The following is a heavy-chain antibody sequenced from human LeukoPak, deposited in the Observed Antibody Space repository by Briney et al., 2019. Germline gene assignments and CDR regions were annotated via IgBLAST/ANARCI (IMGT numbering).Heavy chain of an antibody. CDR3: ARHSYDFWSGSKNWFDP. CDR1: GYSFTSYW. D-gene: IGHD3-3*01. J-gene: IGHJ5*02. Sequence: GESLKISCKGSGYSFTSYWIGWVRQMPGKGLEWMGIIYPGDSDSRYSPSFQGQVTISVDKSISTAYLQWSSLKASDTAMYYCARHSYDFWSGSKNWFDPWGQGTLVTVSS. V-gene: IGHV5-51*01. CDR2: IYPGDSDS.